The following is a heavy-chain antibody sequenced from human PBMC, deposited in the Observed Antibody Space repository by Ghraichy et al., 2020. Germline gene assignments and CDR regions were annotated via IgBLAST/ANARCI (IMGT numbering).Heavy chain of an antibody. Sequence: ASVKVSCKASGYTFTSYAMHWVRQAPGQRLEWMGWINAGDGDTKYSQKFQNSVTITRDTSATTVYMDLSSLTSEDTAVYYCTRERATVGTPENNFHYWGQGTLVTVSS. CDR1: GYTFTSYA. D-gene: IGHD4-23*01. J-gene: IGHJ4*02. CDR2: INAGDGDT. CDR3: TRERATVGTPENNFHY. V-gene: IGHV1-3*01.